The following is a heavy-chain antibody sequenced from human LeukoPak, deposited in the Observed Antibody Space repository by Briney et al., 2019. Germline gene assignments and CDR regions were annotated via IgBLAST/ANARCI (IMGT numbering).Heavy chain of an antibody. V-gene: IGHV3-21*01. CDR1: GFTFSSYS. CDR3: ARRAVAAPPYYFDY. Sequence: GGSLRLSRAASGFTFSSYSMNWVRQAPGKGLEWVSSISSSSSYIYYADSVKGRFTISRDNAKNSLYLQMNSLRAEDTAVYYCARRAVAAPPYYFDYWGQGTLVTVSS. D-gene: IGHD6-19*01. CDR2: ISSSSSYI. J-gene: IGHJ4*02.